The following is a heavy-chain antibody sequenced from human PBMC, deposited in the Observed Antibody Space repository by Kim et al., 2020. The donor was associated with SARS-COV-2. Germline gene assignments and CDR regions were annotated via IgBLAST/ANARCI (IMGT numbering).Heavy chain of an antibody. V-gene: IGHV3-53*01. CDR1: GFTVSSNY. CDR2: IYSGGST. CDR3: ARVSDTAMIYWYFDL. Sequence: GGSLRLSCAASGFTVSSNYMSWVRQAPGKGLEWVSVIYSGGSTYYADSVKGRFTISRDNSKNTLYLQMNSLRAEDTAVYYCARVSDTAMIYWYFDLWGRGTLVTVSS. J-gene: IGHJ2*01. D-gene: IGHD5-18*01.